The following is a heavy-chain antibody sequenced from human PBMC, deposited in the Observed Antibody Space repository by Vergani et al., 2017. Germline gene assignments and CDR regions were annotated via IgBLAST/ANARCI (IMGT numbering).Heavy chain of an antibody. CDR1: GGSISSSNW. CDR2: IYHSGST. D-gene: IGHD3-9*01. Sequence: QVQLQESGPGLVKPPGTLSLTCAVSGGSISSSNWWSWVRQPPGKGLQWIGEIYHSGSTNYNPSLKSRVTISVDKSKNQFSLKLSSVTAADTAVYYCARALKVRYFPFGDYYYYGMDVWGQGTTVTVSS. CDR3: ARALKVRYFPFGDYYYYGMDV. V-gene: IGHV4-4*03. J-gene: IGHJ6*02.